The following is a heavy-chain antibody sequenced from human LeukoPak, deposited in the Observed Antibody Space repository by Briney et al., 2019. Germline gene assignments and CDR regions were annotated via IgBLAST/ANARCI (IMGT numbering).Heavy chain of an antibody. J-gene: IGHJ3*02. CDR3: GRQVEGAFES. Sequence: SETLSLTCTVTGGSIRNYYWYWFRQPAGKALEWIGRIYSSGITDYNPPLKSRVTMSVDASNNQVSLKLISVTAADTAFYYCGRQVEGAFESWGQGTMVTVSS. CDR1: GGSIRNYY. D-gene: IGHD2-15*01. V-gene: IGHV4-4*07. CDR2: IYSSGIT.